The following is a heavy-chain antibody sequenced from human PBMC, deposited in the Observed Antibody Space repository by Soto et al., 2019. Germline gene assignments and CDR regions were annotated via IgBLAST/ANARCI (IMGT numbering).Heavy chain of an antibody. V-gene: IGHV3-64*04. D-gene: IGHD6-19*01. CDR1: GFDFSAYA. CDR2: INDNGDSE. CDR3: ASTLVTYSSGGGFDP. J-gene: IGHJ5*02. Sequence: GGSLRLSCSASGFDFSAYAMHWVRQAPEKGLEYISAINDNGDSEYYTQSVEGRFTISRDNAKNSLHLQMNSLRAEDTAVYYCASTLVTYSSGGGFDPWGQGTLGTV.